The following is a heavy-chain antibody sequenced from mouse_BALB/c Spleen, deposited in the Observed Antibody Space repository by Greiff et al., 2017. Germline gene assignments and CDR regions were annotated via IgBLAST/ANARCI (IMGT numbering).Heavy chain of an antibody. CDR1: GFTFSSYT. V-gene: IGHV5-12-2*01. J-gene: IGHJ4*01. CDR2: ISNGGGST. CDR3: ARHWGVDY. Sequence: EAQVVESGGGLVQPGGSLKLSCAASGFTFSSYTMSWVRQTPEKRLEWVAYISNGGGSTYYPDTVKGRFTISRDNAKNTLYLQMSSLKSEDTAMYYCARHWGVDYWGQGTSVTVSS.